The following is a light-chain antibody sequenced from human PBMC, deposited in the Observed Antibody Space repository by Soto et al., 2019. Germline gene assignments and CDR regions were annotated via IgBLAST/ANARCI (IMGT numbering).Light chain of an antibody. Sequence: EVVMTQSTATLSVSPGGRATLSCRASQTVVRNLAWYRQTPGQAPRLLIYGASTRATGIPARFSGSGSGTEFTLTISRLEPEDFAVYYCQQYGSSPWTFGQGTKVDIK. CDR3: QQYGSSPWT. CDR1: QTVVRN. J-gene: IGKJ1*01. CDR2: GAS. V-gene: IGKV3-15*01.